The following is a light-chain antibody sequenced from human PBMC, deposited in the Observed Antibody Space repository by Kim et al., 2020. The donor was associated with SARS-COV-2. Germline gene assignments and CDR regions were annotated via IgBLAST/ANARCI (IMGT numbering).Light chain of an antibody. Sequence: PWERATLSCRASQSVSTYLAWYQQKPGQAPRLLIYDASNRATGVPARFSGSGSGTDFTLTISSLQSEDFAVYYCQQRSNWPPALTFGGATKVDIK. V-gene: IGKV3-11*01. CDR1: QSVSTY. J-gene: IGKJ4*01. CDR2: DAS. CDR3: QQRSNWPPALT.